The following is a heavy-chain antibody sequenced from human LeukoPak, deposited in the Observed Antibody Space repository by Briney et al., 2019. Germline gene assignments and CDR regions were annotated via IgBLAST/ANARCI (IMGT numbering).Heavy chain of an antibody. D-gene: IGHD2-21*01. Sequence: GGSLGLSCAASGFTFSSYSMNWVRQAPGKGLEWVSSISSSSSYIYYADSVKGRFTISRDNAKNSLYLQMNSLRAEDTAVYYCARDCGGDCYYDYWGQGTLVTVSS. CDR1: GFTFSSYS. CDR2: ISSSSSYI. CDR3: ARDCGGDCYYDY. V-gene: IGHV3-21*04. J-gene: IGHJ4*02.